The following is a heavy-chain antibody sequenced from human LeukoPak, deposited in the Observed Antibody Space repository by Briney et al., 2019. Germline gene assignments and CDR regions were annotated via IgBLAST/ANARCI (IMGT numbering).Heavy chain of an antibody. D-gene: IGHD1-14*01. CDR3: AGESGTTRY. V-gene: IGHV3-74*01. Sequence: PGGSLRLSCAASGFTFSNYWMHWVRQAPGRGLMWVSLIYSDGSTTIYADSVKGRFTVPRDNAKNSLYLQMNSLRAEDTAVYYCAGESGTTRYWGQGTLVTVSS. J-gene: IGHJ4*02. CDR2: IYSDGSTT. CDR1: GFTFSNYW.